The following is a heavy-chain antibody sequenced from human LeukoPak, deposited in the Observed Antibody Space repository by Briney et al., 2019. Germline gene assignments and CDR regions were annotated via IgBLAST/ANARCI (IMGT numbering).Heavy chain of an antibody. D-gene: IGHD2-2*02. CDR2: IYYSGST. J-gene: IGHJ4*02. CDR1: GGSISSGDYY. V-gene: IGHV4-30-4*08. CDR3: ARTLLGYCSSTSCYNFDY. Sequence: PSQTLSLICTVSGGSISSGDYYWSWIRQPPGKGLVWIGYIYYSGSTYYNPSLKSRVTISVDTSKNQFSLKLSSVTAADTAVYYCARTLLGYCSSTSCYNFDYWGQGTLVTVSS.